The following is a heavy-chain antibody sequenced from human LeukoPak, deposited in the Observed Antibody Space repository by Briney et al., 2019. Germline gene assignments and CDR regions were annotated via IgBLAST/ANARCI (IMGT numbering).Heavy chain of an antibody. CDR3: ARDPYSGNYGDYYYYYMDV. D-gene: IGHD1-26*01. CDR2: ITSSSSYI. Sequence: GGSLRLSCVASGFTFNTYNMNWVRQAPGKGLEWVSSITSSSSYIYYADSVKGRFTISRDNAKSSLYLQMNSLRDEDTAVYYCARDPYSGNYGDYYYYYMDVWGKGTTVTISS. J-gene: IGHJ6*03. V-gene: IGHV3-21*01. CDR1: GFTFNTYN.